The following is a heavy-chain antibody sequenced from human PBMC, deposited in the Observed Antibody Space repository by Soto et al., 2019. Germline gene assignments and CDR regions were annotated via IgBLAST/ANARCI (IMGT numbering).Heavy chain of an antibody. CDR2: ISFTGDSR. Sequence: HPGGSLRLSCAASGFNFNAYVMNWVRQAPGKGLEWVSIISFTGDSRYYADPVKDRFTISRDNSQNTLYLQMNSLRAEDTAVYYCAKKSCSSPGCPYGMDVWGQGTTVTVSS. D-gene: IGHD2-2*01. J-gene: IGHJ6*02. V-gene: IGHV3-23*01. CDR1: GFNFNAYV. CDR3: AKKSCSSPGCPYGMDV.